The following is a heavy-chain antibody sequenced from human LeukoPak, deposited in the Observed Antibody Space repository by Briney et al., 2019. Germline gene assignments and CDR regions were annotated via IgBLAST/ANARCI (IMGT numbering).Heavy chain of an antibody. CDR3: ARVRRPLLFGEFYFDY. D-gene: IGHD3-10*02. V-gene: IGHV1-2*02. CDR1: GYTFTGYY. Sequence: ASVKVSCKASGYTFTGYYMHWVRQAPGQGLEWMGWINPNSGGTNYAQKFQGRVTMTRDTSISTAYMELSRLRFDDTAVYYCARVRRPLLFGEFYFDYWGQGTLVTVSS. J-gene: IGHJ4*02. CDR2: INPNSGGT.